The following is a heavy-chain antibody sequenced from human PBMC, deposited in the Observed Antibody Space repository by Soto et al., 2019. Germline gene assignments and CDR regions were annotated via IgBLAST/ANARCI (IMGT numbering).Heavy chain of an antibody. CDR2: ISSSSSYI. J-gene: IGHJ3*02. Sequence: PGGSLRLSCAASGFTFSSYSMNWVRQAPGKGLEWVSSISSSSSYIYYADSLKGRFTISRDNAKNSLYLQMNSLRAEDTAVYYCARGYHYYDSSGYDKWDAFDIWGQGTMVTVSS. D-gene: IGHD3-22*01. CDR3: ARGYHYYDSSGYDKWDAFDI. V-gene: IGHV3-21*01. CDR1: GFTFSSYS.